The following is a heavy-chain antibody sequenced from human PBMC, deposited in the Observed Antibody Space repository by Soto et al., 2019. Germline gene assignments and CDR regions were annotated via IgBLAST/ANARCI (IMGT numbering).Heavy chain of an antibody. CDR1: GFIFSNAW. Sequence: EVHLVESGGGLVKPGGSLRLSCAASGFIFSNAWINWVRQAPGKGLEWVGRVKSKTDGGTTDFAAPVKGRFAISRDDSKNMVYLERNSLETEDTAIYYCTTESYMTNIIVRFDYWGHGTLVTVSS. J-gene: IGHJ4*01. D-gene: IGHD4-17*01. V-gene: IGHV3-15*07. CDR2: VKSKTDGGTT. CDR3: TTESYMTNIIVRFDY.